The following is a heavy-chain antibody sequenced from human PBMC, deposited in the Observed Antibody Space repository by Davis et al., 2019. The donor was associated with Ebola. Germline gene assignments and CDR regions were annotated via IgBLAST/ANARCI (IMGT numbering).Heavy chain of an antibody. CDR3: ARDDTSGWYSLLDY. D-gene: IGHD6-19*01. Sequence: ASVKVSCKASGYTFTNYPVHSVRQAPGQRLEWMGWSNIANDNTKYLEKFQGRLTITSDTSANTVYMELSSLKSEDTAIYYCARDDTSGWYSLLDYWGQGTLVTVSP. CDR2: SNIANDNT. CDR1: GYTFTNYP. V-gene: IGHV1-3*04. J-gene: IGHJ4*02.